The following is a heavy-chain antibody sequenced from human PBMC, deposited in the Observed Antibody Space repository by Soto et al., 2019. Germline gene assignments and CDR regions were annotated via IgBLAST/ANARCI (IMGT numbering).Heavy chain of an antibody. CDR3: ARIKWGLDYYSGMDV. D-gene: IGHD1-26*01. CDR1: GCTFSEYF. CDR2: INPKTAAT. J-gene: IGHJ6*02. V-gene: IGHV1-2*02. Sequence: ASVKVSCKASGCTFSEYFIQWLRQAPGQGLEWVAWINPKTAATNYAKKFQDRVTVTSDTSFSTAYLELTRLRPDDTALYYCARIKWGLDYYSGMDVWGQGTAVTVS.